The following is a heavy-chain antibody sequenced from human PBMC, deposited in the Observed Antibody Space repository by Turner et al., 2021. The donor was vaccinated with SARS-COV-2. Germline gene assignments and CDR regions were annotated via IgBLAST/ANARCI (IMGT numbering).Heavy chain of an antibody. V-gene: IGHV3-48*01. Sequence: EVQLVESGGGLVQPGGSLRLSCAASGFTFSTYSMNWVRQAPGKGLEWVSYISSSISTIFYADSVKGRFTISRDNAKNSLYLQMNSLRAEDTAVYYCARDRDYGDYGVYYYGLDVWGQGTTVTVSS. CDR3: ARDRDYGDYGVYYYGLDV. CDR1: GFTFSTYS. D-gene: IGHD4-17*01. CDR2: ISSSISTI. J-gene: IGHJ6*02.